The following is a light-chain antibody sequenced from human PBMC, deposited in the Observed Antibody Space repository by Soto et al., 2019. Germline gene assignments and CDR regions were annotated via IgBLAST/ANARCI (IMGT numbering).Light chain of an antibody. V-gene: IGKV3-20*01. CDR3: QQYGSSLGT. CDR2: GAS. CDR1: QSVSSSY. Sequence: DIVLTQSQGTLSLSPRERASLSCRASQSVSSSYLAWYQQKPGQAPRLLIYGASSRATGIPARFSGSGSGTDFTLTISRLEPEDFAVYYCQQYGSSLGTFGQGTKVDIK. J-gene: IGKJ1*01.